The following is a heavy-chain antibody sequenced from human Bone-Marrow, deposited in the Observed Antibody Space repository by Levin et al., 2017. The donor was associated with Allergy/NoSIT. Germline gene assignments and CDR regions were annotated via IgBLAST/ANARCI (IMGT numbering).Heavy chain of an antibody. V-gene: IGHV3-9*01. CDR3: AKDLTGTTFRPYYYGMDV. D-gene: IGHD1-1*01. J-gene: IGHJ6*02. CDR1: GFTFDDYA. Sequence: SLKISCAASGFTFDDYAMHWVRQAPGKGLEWVSGISWNSGSIGYADSVKGRFTISRDNAKNSLYLQMNSLRAEDTALYYCAKDLTGTTFRPYYYGMDVWGQGTTVTVSS. CDR2: ISWNSGSI.